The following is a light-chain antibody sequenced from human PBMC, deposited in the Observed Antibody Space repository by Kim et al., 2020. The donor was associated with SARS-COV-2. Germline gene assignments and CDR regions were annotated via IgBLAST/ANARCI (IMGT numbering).Light chain of an antibody. CDR2: DNN. V-gene: IGLV1-51*01. CDR3: ATWDSSLIAVV. CDR1: TANIGNHY. Sequence: QKVTSSCSGSTANIGNHYVSWYQQLPGTAPKLLIYDNNKRSSGIPDRFSGSKSGTSVTLAITGLQPGDEADYYCATWDSSLIAVVMGGGTQLTVL. J-gene: IGLJ2*01.